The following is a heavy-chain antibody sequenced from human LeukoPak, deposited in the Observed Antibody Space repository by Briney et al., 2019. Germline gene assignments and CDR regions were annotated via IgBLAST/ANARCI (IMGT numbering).Heavy chain of an antibody. CDR3: ANYGSGSYYTKYFDL. V-gene: IGHV3-21*01. CDR1: GFTFSSYS. Sequence: GGSLRLSCAASGFTFSSYSMNWVRQAPGKGLEWVSSISSSSSYIYYADSVKGRFTISRDNSKNTLYLQMNSLRAEDTAVYYCANYGSGSYYTKYFDLWGRGTLVTVSS. D-gene: IGHD3-10*01. CDR2: ISSSSSYI. J-gene: IGHJ2*01.